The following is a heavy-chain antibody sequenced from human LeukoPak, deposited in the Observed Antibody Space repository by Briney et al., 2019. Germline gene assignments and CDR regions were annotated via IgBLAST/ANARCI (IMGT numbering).Heavy chain of an antibody. J-gene: IGHJ4*02. D-gene: IGHD4-17*01. V-gene: IGHV4-30-2*01. CDR1: GGSISSGGYS. Sequence: NPLETLSLTCAVSGGSISSGGYSWSWIRQPPGKGLEWIGYIYHSGSTYYNPSLKSRVTISVDRSKNQFSLKLSSVTAADTAVYYCARGHGDFDYWGQGTLVTVSS. CDR2: IYHSGST. CDR3: ARGHGDFDY.